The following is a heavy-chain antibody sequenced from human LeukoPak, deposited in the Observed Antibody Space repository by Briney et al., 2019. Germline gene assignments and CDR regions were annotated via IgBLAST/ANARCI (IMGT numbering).Heavy chain of an antibody. CDR3: ARVQRGYSGRTTPQNNWFDP. J-gene: IGHJ5*02. Sequence: SETLSLTCTVPGGAIRSHYWNWIRQPAGKGLEWVGRIYSSGYTNDNPFLKSRVTISVDTSKNQFSLKLSSVTAADTAVYYCARVQRGYSGRTTPQNNWFDPWGQGTLVTVSS. D-gene: IGHD5-12*01. CDR1: GGAIRSHY. CDR2: IYSSGYT. V-gene: IGHV4-4*07.